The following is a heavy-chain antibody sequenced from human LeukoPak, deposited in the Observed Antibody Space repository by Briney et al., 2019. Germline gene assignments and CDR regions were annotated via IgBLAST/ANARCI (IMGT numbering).Heavy chain of an antibody. J-gene: IGHJ4*02. CDR1: GFTFSSYE. V-gene: IGHV3-48*03. Sequence: GGSLRLSCAASGFTFSSYEMNWVRQAPGKGLEWVSYISSSGSTIYYADSVKGRFTISRDNAKNSLYLQMNSLRAEDTAVYYCARVRYDSSGYSDYWGQGTLVTVSS. D-gene: IGHD3-22*01. CDR3: ARVRYDSSGYSDY. CDR2: ISSSGSTI.